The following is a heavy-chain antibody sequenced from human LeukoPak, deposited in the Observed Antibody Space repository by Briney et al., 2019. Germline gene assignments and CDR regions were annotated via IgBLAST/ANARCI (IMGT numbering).Heavy chain of an antibody. CDR2: IKSKTDGGTT. Sequence: GGSLRLSCAASGFTFSNAWMSWVRQAPGKGLEWVGCIKSKTDGGTTDYAAPVKGRFTISRDDSKNTLYLQMNSLKTEDTAVYYCTTAPYYDILTGFGNYYYYGMDVWGQGTTVTVS. CDR1: GFTFSNAW. J-gene: IGHJ6*02. CDR3: TTAPYYDILTGFGNYYYYGMDV. V-gene: IGHV3-15*01. D-gene: IGHD3-9*01.